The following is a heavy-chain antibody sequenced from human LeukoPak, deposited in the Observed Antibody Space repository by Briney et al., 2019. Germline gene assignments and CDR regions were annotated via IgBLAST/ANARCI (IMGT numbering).Heavy chain of an antibody. Sequence: GGSLRLSCAASGFTFSSYGMHWVRQAPGKRLEWVAVLAFDGSNEFNTDSVKGRFTVSRDNSKKTLFLQMNSLRPEDTAIYYCAKSPYSGSYSPYFDSWGQGTLVTVSS. V-gene: IGHV3-30*18. CDR2: LAFDGSNE. J-gene: IGHJ4*02. CDR3: AKSPYSGSYSPYFDS. D-gene: IGHD1-26*01. CDR1: GFTFSSYG.